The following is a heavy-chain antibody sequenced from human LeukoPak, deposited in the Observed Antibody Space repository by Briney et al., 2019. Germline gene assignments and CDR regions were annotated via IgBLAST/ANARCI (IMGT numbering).Heavy chain of an antibody. D-gene: IGHD5-24*01. Sequence: PGGSLRLSCAASGFTFSSYAMSWVRQAPGKGLEWVSGISGRDGDTYYPGSVKGRFTISRENAKNSLYLQMNSLRAGDTAVYYCARGDGYNFHEQSPIAGLLDYWGQGTLVTVSS. CDR3: ARGDGYNFHEQSPIAGLLDY. J-gene: IGHJ4*02. CDR1: GFTFSSYA. V-gene: IGHV3-23*01. CDR2: ISGRDGDT.